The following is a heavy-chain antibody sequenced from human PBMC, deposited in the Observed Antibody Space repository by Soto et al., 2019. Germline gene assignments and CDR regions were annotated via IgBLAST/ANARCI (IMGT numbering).Heavy chain of an antibody. Sequence: QVQLVQSGAEVKKPGASVKVSCKASGYTFTSYGISWVRQAPGQGLEWMGWISAYNGNTNYAQKLQGRVTMTTDTATSTASMELRSLRSDDTAVYYCARDLVVVAQRYNWFDPWGQGTLVTVSS. J-gene: IGHJ5*02. D-gene: IGHD2-15*01. CDR3: ARDLVVVAQRYNWFDP. CDR2: ISAYNGNT. V-gene: IGHV1-18*01. CDR1: GYTFTSYG.